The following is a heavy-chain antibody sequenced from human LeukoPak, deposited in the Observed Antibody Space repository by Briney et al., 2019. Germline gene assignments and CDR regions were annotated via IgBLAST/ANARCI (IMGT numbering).Heavy chain of an antibody. Sequence: GGSLRLSCAASGFTFSTYWMSWVRQAPGKGLEWVANIKQDGSDIYYVDSVKGRFTISRDNPKNSLYLQINSLRAEDTAVYFCARESRLRRENYYYGLDVWGQGTTVTVSS. J-gene: IGHJ6*02. CDR2: IKQDGSDI. CDR3: ARESRLRRENYYYGLDV. V-gene: IGHV3-7*01. D-gene: IGHD1-26*01. CDR1: GFTFSTYW.